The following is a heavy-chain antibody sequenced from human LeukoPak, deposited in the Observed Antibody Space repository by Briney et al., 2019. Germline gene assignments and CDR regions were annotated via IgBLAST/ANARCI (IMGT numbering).Heavy chain of an antibody. V-gene: IGHV3-7*01. CDR2: IKQDGSEK. Sequence: GGSLRLSCAASEFTFSSYWMSWFRQAPGKGREWVANIKQDGSEKYYVDSVKGRFTISRDNAKNSLYLQMNSLRAEDTAVYYCARDLLHLDYWGQGALVTVSS. J-gene: IGHJ4*02. CDR1: EFTFSSYW. CDR3: ARDLLHLDY.